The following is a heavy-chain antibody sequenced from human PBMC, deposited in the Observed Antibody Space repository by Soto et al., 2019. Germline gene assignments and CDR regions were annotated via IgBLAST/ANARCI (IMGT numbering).Heavy chain of an antibody. D-gene: IGHD3-10*01. CDR1: DGSFSGYC. CDR2: INHSGST. Sequence: PPDTLSLTCAVHDGSFSGYCWSWLRQPPGKGLGLIGEINHSGSTNYTPPLSSRVTISVDTSKNQFSIKLSSVPAANTTVYYCARRRKKRAFLARESFDPWGQGTMVTVYS. CDR3: ARRRKKRAFLARESFDP. J-gene: IGHJ5*01. V-gene: IGHV4-34*01.